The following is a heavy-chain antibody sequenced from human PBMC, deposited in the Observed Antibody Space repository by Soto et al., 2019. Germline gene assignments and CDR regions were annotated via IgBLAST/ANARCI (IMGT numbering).Heavy chain of an antibody. CDR1: GFTFSSYG. J-gene: IGHJ4*02. CDR3: AKDSGSSGYSQDY. CDR2: ISYDGSNK. D-gene: IGHD3-22*01. V-gene: IGHV3-30*18. Sequence: QVQLVESGGGVVQPGRSLRLSCAASGFTFSSYGMHWVRQAPGKGLEWVAVISYDGSNKYYADSVKGRFTISRDNYKNTLYLQMNSLRAEDTAVYYCAKDSGSSGYSQDYWGQGTLVTVSS.